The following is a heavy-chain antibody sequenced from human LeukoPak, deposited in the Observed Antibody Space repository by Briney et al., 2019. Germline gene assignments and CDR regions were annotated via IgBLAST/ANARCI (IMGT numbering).Heavy chain of an antibody. Sequence: PSETLSLTCAVYGGSFSGYYWSWIRQPPGKGLEWIGEINHSGSTNYNPSLKSRVTISVDTSKNQFSLKLSSVTAADTAVYYCARENVDIVATIRVYYFDYWGPGTLVTVSS. V-gene: IGHV4-34*01. CDR1: GGSFSGYY. CDR3: ARENVDIVATIRVYYFDY. D-gene: IGHD5-12*01. J-gene: IGHJ4*02. CDR2: INHSGST.